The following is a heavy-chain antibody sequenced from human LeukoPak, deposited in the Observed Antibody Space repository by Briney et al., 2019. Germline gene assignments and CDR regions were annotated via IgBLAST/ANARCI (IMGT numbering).Heavy chain of an antibody. D-gene: IGHD3-22*01. CDR3: ARSRGYYYDSSGYEFDY. CDR1: GFTVSSNY. J-gene: IGHJ4*02. Sequence: GSLRLSCAASGFTVSSNYMSWVRQAPGKGLEWVSVIYSGGSTYYADSVKGRFTISRDSSKNTLYLQMNSLRAEDTAVYYCARSRGYYYDSSGYEFDYWGQGTLVTVSS. V-gene: IGHV3-53*01. CDR2: IYSGGST.